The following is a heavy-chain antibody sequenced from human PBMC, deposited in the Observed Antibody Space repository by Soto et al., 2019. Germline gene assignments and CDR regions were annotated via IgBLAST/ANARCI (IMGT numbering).Heavy chain of an antibody. J-gene: IGHJ4*02. CDR3: AGEVSSFGSNHFDS. Sequence: PSETLSLTCSVSGTSIRGYYWTWIRQPPGKGLEWIGYIYYTGTTKYNPSLKSRVTISVDTSKNQFSLRLNSVTAADTAVYYCAGEVSSFGSNHFDSWGQGALVTVSS. V-gene: IGHV4-59*01. CDR2: IYYTGTT. CDR1: GTSIRGYY. D-gene: IGHD3-10*01.